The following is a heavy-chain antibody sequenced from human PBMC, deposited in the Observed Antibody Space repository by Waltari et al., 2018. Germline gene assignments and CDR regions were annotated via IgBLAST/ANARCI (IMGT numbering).Heavy chain of an antibody. CDR3: AHSTPWAGTSWGSYRTYYFDY. V-gene: IGHV2-5*02. CDR2: IYWDDDK. J-gene: IGHJ4*02. CDR1: GFSLSTSGVG. Sequence: QITLKESGPTLVKPTQTLTLTCTFSGFSLSTSGVGVGWIRQPPGKALEWLDLIYWDDDKLYSPSLKSRLTITKDTSKNQVVLTMTNMDPVDTATYYCAHSTPWAGTSWGSYRTYYFDYWGQGTLVTVSS. D-gene: IGHD3-16*02.